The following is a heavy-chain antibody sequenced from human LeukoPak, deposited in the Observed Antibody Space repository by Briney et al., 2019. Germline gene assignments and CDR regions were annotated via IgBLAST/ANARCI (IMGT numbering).Heavy chain of an antibody. V-gene: IGHV1-69*05. CDR3: AGKAGTTYWFDP. CDR1: GGTFSSYA. CDR2: IIPTFGTA. Sequence: SVKVSCKASGGTFSSYAISWVRQAPGQGLEWMGGIIPTFGTANYAQKFQGRVTITTDESTSTAYMELSSLRSEDTAVYYCAGKAGTTYWFDPWGQGTLVTVSS. D-gene: IGHD1-7*01. J-gene: IGHJ5*02.